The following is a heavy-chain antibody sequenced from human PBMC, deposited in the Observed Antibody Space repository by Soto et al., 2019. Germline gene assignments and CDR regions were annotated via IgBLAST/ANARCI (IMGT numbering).Heavy chain of an antibody. V-gene: IGHV3-74*01. J-gene: IGHJ4*02. CDR2: INSDGSST. CDR1: GFTFSSYW. Sequence: PGGSLRLSCAASGFTFSSYWMHWVRQAPGKGLVWVSRINSDGSSTNYADSVKGRFTISRDSAKNTLYLQMNSLRAEDTAVYYCARGPSSGFYYTLGYWGQGTLVTVSS. D-gene: IGHD3-3*01. CDR3: ARGPSSGFYYTLGY.